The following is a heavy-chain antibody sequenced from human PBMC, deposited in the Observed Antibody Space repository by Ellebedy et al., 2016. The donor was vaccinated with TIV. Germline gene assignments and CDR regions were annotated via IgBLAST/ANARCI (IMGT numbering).Heavy chain of an antibody. CDR1: GGSISSYY. CDR3: ARADHSSSWYGTLFEIYFDY. J-gene: IGHJ4*02. Sequence: SETLSLTXTVSGGSISSYYWSWIRQPPGKGLEWIGYIYYSGSTNYNPSLKSRVTISVDTSKNQFSLKLSSVTAADTAVYYCARADHSSSWYGTLFEIYFDYWGQGTLVTVSS. CDR2: IYYSGST. D-gene: IGHD6-13*01. V-gene: IGHV4-59*01.